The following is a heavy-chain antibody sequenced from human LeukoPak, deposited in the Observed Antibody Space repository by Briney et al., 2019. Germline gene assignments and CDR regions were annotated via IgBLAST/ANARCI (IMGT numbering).Heavy chain of an antibody. CDR3: ARTTYYYDSQFDY. V-gene: IGHV4-39*07. CDR1: GGSISSSSYY. J-gene: IGHJ4*02. D-gene: IGHD3-22*01. CDR2: IYYSGST. Sequence: PSETLSLTCTVSGGSISSSSYYWGWIRQPPGKGLEWIGSIYYSGSTYYNPSLKSRVTISVDTSKNQFSLKLSSVTAADTAVYYCARTTYYYDSQFDYWGQGTLVTVSS.